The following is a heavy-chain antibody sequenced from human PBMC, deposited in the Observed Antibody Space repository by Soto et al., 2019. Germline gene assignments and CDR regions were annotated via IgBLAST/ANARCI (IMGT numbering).Heavy chain of an antibody. CDR1: GFTFSSFW. V-gene: IGHV3-7*03. J-gene: IGHJ4*02. Sequence: GGSLRLSCAASGFTFSSFWMSWVRQAPGKGLEWVANIKTDGRETHYVDSVKGRFTISRDNPKTSLFLQMNSLRVEDTAVYFCTSDRYPRCYHGSGSYPYYWGQGTPVTVSS. CDR2: IKTDGRET. D-gene: IGHD3-10*01. CDR3: TSDRYPRCYHGSGSYPYY.